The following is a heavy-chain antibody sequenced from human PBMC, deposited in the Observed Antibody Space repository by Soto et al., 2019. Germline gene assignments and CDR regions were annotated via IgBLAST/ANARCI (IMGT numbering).Heavy chain of an antibody. V-gene: IGHV3-21*01. D-gene: IGHD6-6*01. CDR1: GFTFSSYA. CDR3: ARDRASSSSIFDY. Sequence: PGGSLRLSCAASGFTFSSYAMSWVRQAPGEGLEWVSSISSSSSYIYYADSVKGRFTISRDNAKNSLYLQMNSLRAEDTAVYYCARDRASSSSIFDYWGQGTRVTVSS. CDR2: ISSSSSYI. J-gene: IGHJ4*02.